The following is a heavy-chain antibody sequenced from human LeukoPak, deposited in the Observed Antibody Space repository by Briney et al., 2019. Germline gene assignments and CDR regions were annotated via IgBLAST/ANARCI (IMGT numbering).Heavy chain of an antibody. CDR2: MNPNSGNT. Sequence: ASVKVSCKASGYTFTSYDINWVRQATGQGLEWMGWMNPNSGNTGYAQKFQGRVTMTRNISISTAYMELSSLRSEDTAVYYCASALRGCSGGSCYSTALYYFDYWGQGTLVTVSS. V-gene: IGHV1-8*01. J-gene: IGHJ4*02. CDR1: GYTFTSYD. D-gene: IGHD2-15*01. CDR3: ASALRGCSGGSCYSTALYYFDY.